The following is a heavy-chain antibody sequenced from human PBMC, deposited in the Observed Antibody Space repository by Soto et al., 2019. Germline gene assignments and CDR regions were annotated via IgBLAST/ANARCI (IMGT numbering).Heavy chain of an antibody. V-gene: IGHV3-66*01. CDR2: IHSGGDT. D-gene: IGHD1-7*01. CDR1: GFAVSSNY. CDR3: ARSRTGTTYGGMDV. Sequence: EVQLVESGGDLVQPGGSLRLSCAASGFAVSSNYMTWVRQAPGKGLEWVSVIHSGGDTHYADSVRGSFTISRDNAKNTLYRQMNGLRVEDTAVYYCARSRTGTTYGGMDVWGQGTTVTVSS. J-gene: IGHJ6*02.